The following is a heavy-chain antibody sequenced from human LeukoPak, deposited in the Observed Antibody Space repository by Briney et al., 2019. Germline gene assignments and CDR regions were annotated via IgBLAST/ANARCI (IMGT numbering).Heavy chain of an antibody. CDR2: MNPNSGNT. J-gene: IGHJ4*02. V-gene: IGHV1-8*01. CDR3: ARGLTWLGDASTNDY. D-gene: IGHD6-19*01. Sequence: ASVKVSCKASGYTFTSYDINWVRQATGQGLEWMGWMNPNSGNTGYAQKFQGRVTMTRNTSISAAYMELSSLRSEDTAVYYCARGLTWLGDASTNDYWGQGTLVTVSS. CDR1: GYTFTSYD.